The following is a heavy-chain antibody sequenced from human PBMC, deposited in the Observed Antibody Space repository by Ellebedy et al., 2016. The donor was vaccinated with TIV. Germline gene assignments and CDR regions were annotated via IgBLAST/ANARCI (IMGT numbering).Heavy chain of an antibody. CDR3: ARWFGELLYVRWFDP. Sequence: SETLSLTCTVSGGSISRSSYYWGWIRQSPQKGLEWIGSIYYTGNTFSNPSLKSRVIISVDKSKSQFSLRLTSVTDADTAVYYCARWFGELLYVRWFDPWGQGTLVTVSS. CDR1: GGSISRSSYY. J-gene: IGHJ5*02. CDR2: IYYTGNT. D-gene: IGHD3-10*01. V-gene: IGHV4-39*01.